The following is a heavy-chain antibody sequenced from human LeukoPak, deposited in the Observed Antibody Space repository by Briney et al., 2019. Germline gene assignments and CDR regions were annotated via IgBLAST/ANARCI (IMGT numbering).Heavy chain of an antibody. D-gene: IGHD5-12*01. CDR3: AGEAYSGYDIDY. Sequence: SETLSLTCTVSDGSISSYYWSWIRQPAGKGLEWIGRIYTSGSTNYNPSLKSRVTMSVDTSKNQFSLKLSSVTAADTAVYYCAGEAYSGYDIDYWGQGTLVTVSS. CDR2: IYTSGST. J-gene: IGHJ4*02. V-gene: IGHV4-4*07. CDR1: DGSISSYY.